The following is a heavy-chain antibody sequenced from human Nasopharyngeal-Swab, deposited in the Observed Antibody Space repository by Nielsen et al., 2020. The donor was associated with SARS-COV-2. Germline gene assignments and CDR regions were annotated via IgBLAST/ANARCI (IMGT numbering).Heavy chain of an antibody. J-gene: IGHJ5*02. CDR2: ISAYNGNT. V-gene: IGHV1-18*01. D-gene: IGHD6-13*01. Sequence: ASVKVSCKVSGYTLTELSMHWVQQAPGKGLEWMGWISAYNGNTNYAQKLQGRVTMTTDTSTSTAYMELRSLRSDDTAVYYCARDEQLVPNWFDPWGQGTLVTVSS. CDR1: GYTLTELS. CDR3: ARDEQLVPNWFDP.